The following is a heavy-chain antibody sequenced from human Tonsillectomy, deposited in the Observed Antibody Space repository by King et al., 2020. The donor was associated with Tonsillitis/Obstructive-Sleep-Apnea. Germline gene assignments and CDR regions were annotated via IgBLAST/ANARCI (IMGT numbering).Heavy chain of an antibody. J-gene: IGHJ6*03. CDR3: VRHAHDWNSYHYMVV. CDR2: IYYSGDT. CDR1: GGSVSSRDYY. Sequence: QLQESGPGLVKPSETLSLTCSVSGGSVSSRDYYWGWIRQPPGKGLEWIASIYYSGDTYYNPSLESRVTISVDTSKNQFSLKLTSVTAADTSVYYCVRHAHDWNSYHYMVVWGKGTTLTVPS. V-gene: IGHV4-39*01. D-gene: IGHD3-9*01.